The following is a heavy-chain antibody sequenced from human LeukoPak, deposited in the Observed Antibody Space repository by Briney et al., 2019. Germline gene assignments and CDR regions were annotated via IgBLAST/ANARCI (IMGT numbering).Heavy chain of an antibody. Sequence: PGGSLRLSCAASEFTVTSNYMSWVRQAPGKGLQWVSVIYPGGAKYYADSVKGRFTISRDNSKNMLYLQMNSLRAEDTAVYYCAKDLLSVAGNYWGQGTLVTVSS. CDR3: AKDLLSVAGNY. J-gene: IGHJ4*02. CDR1: EFTVTSNY. CDR2: IYPGGAK. D-gene: IGHD6-19*01. V-gene: IGHV3-53*05.